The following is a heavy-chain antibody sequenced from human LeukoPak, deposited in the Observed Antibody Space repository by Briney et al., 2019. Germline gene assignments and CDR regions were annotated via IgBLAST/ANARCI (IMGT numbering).Heavy chain of an antibody. J-gene: IGHJ3*02. D-gene: IGHD4-11*01. V-gene: IGHV1-18*01. CDR1: GYTFTSYG. CDR2: ISAYNGNT. CDR3: ARVHSILGIDI. Sequence: ASVKVSCKASGYTFTSYGISWVRQAPGQGLEWMGWISAYNGNTNYAQKLQGRVTMTTDTSTSTVYMELRSLRSDDTAVYYCARVHSILGIDIWGQGTMVTVSS.